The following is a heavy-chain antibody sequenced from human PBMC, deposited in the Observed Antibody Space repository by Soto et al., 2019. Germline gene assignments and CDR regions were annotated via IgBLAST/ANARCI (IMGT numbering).Heavy chain of an antibody. D-gene: IGHD3-16*01. V-gene: IGHV1-69*08. Sequence: QVQLVQSGAEVKKPGSSVRVSCKASGTIFSSYTISWVRQAPGQGLEWMGRIIPILGETNSAQKFQDRVTLTADKYTNTAYMELNSLRLADTAVYYCARGLGGRMDDWGQGTTVTVSS. CDR2: IIPILGET. J-gene: IGHJ6*02. CDR1: GTIFSSYT. CDR3: ARGLGGRMDD.